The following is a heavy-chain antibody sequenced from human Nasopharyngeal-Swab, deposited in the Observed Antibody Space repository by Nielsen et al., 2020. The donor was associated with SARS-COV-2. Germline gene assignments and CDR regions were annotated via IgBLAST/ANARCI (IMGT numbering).Heavy chain of an antibody. V-gene: IGHV4-59*12. J-gene: IGHJ6*03. Sequence: GSLRLSCTVSGGSISSYYWSWIRQPPGKELEWIGYIHSSGSTNYNPSLKSRVTISVDTSKNQFSLKLSSVTAADTAVYYCARGPRRALPYYYYYYMDVWGKGTTVTVSS. D-gene: IGHD1-14*01. CDR3: ARGPRRALPYYYYYYMDV. CDR1: GGSISSYY. CDR2: IHSSGST.